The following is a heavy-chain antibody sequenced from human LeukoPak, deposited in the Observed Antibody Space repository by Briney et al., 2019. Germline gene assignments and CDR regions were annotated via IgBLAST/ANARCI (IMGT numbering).Heavy chain of an antibody. CDR3: ARERIGYCSRTSCYLERYYYYMDV. V-gene: IGHV3-7*01. CDR2: IQQDGSEK. CDR1: GFTFSAYE. D-gene: IGHD2-2*01. Sequence: GGPLRLSCAASGFTFSAYEMNWVRQAPGKGLEWVANIQQDGSEKYYVDSVKGRFTISRDNAKNSLYLQMNSLRAEDTAVYYCARERIGYCSRTSCYLERYYYYMDVWGKGTTVTVSS. J-gene: IGHJ6*03.